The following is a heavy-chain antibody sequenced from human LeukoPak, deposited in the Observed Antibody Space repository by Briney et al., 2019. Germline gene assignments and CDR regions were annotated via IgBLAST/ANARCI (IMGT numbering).Heavy chain of an antibody. CDR2: INLSGGST. Sequence: ASVKVSCKASGYTFTTYYMHWLRQAPGQGLEWMGIINLSGGSTTYAQKFQGRVTMTRNTSISTAYMELSSLRSEDTAVYYCARGLFYGSGRTFDYWGQGTLVTVSS. D-gene: IGHD3-10*01. CDR3: ARGLFYGSGRTFDY. J-gene: IGHJ4*02. CDR1: GYTFTTYY. V-gene: IGHV1-46*01.